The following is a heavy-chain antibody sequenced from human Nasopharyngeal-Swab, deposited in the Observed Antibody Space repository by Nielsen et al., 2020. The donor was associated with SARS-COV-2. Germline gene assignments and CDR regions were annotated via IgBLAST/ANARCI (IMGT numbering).Heavy chain of an antibody. CDR2: ISSSSSYI. CDR1: GFTFSSYS. D-gene: IGHD3-3*01. V-gene: IGHV3-21*01. Sequence: GGSLRLSCAASGFTFSSYSMNWVRQAPGKGLEWVSSISSSSSYIYYADSVKGRFTISRDNAKNSLYLQMNSLRAEDTAVYYCARGPHRRITIFGVVIESYYYGMDVWGQGTTVTVSS. J-gene: IGHJ6*02. CDR3: ARGPHRRITIFGVVIESYYYGMDV.